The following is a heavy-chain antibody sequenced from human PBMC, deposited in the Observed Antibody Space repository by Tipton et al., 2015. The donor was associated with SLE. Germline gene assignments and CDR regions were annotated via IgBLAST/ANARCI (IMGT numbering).Heavy chain of an antibody. D-gene: IGHD4-17*01. Sequence: TLSLTCTVSGGSISSYYWSWIRQPPGKGLEWIGYINYSGSTNYNPSLKSRVTISVDTSKNQFSLKLSSVTAADTAVYYCARDLRFGNGLRLLTGYGMDIWGQGTTVTVSS. V-gene: IGHV4-59*01. J-gene: IGHJ6*02. CDR3: ARDLRFGNGLRLLTGYGMDI. CDR2: INYSGST. CDR1: GGSISSYY.